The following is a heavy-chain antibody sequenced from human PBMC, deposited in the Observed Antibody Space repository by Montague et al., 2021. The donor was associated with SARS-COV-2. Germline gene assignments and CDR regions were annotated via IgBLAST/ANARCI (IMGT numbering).Heavy chain of an antibody. CDR2: ISTSSDII. J-gene: IGHJ4*02. Sequence: SLRLSCAASGFTLTSYSMSWVRQAPGAGLEWVSFISTSSDIIIYRDSVKGRFTISRDNAKNSVYLQMNSLRDEDTALYYCARGRGSYIDYWGQGTLVSVSS. V-gene: IGHV3-48*02. D-gene: IGHD1-26*01. CDR1: GFTLTSYS. CDR3: ARGRGSYIDY.